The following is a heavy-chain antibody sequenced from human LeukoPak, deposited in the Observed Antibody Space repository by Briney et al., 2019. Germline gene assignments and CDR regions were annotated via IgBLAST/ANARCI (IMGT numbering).Heavy chain of an antibody. CDR1: GFTFSNAW. V-gene: IGHV3-23*01. D-gene: IGHD3-10*01. Sequence: GGSLRLSCAVSGFTFSNAWMNWVRQAPGKGLEWVSSIRSSGSSTSYADSVKGRFTISRDNSQDTVYLQMNSLGAEDTAVYYCATHRGAADYWGQGTLVTVSS. J-gene: IGHJ4*02. CDR2: IRSSGSST. CDR3: ATHRGAADY.